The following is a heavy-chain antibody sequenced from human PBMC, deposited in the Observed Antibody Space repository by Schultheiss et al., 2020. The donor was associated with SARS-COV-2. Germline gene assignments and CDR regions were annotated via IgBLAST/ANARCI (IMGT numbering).Heavy chain of an antibody. CDR1: GFPVSNKY. CDR2: ISSSGGST. J-gene: IGHJ6*03. CDR3: ARSGVVVPAAIQGIADYYYYYMDV. V-gene: IGHV3-53*05. D-gene: IGHD2-2*02. Sequence: GGSLRLSCAVSGFPVSNKYMRRVHQAPGKGLEWVSAISSSGGSTYYADSVKGRFTISRDNSKNTLYLQMNSLRAEDTAVYYCARSGVVVPAAIQGIADYYYYYMDVWGKGTTVTVSS.